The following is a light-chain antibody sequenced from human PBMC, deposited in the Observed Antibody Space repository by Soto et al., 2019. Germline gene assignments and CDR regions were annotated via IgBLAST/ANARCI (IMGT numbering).Light chain of an antibody. CDR1: SSDVGGYKY. J-gene: IGLJ1*01. V-gene: IGLV2-14*01. CDR2: DVT. Sequence: QSALTQPASVSGSPGQSITISCTGTSSDVGGYKYVSWYQQHPDKAPKLIIYDVTNRPSGISNRFSGSKSGNTASLTISGLQAEDEADNYCSSYTSSSSYVFGTGTKVTVL. CDR3: SSYTSSSSYV.